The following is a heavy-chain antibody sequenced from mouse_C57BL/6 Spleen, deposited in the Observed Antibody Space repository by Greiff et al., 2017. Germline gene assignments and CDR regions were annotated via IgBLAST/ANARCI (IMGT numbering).Heavy chain of an antibody. CDR2: IRNKANGYTT. CDR3: ARYGGLGPIYAMDY. J-gene: IGHJ4*01. D-gene: IGHD4-1*01. Sequence: EVKLVESGGGLVQPGGSLSLSCAASGFTFTDYYMSWVRQPPGKALEWLGFIRNKANGYTTEYSASVKGRFTISRDNYQSILYLQMNALRAEDSATYYCARYGGLGPIYAMDYWGQGTSVTVSS. V-gene: IGHV7-3*01. CDR1: GFTFTDYY.